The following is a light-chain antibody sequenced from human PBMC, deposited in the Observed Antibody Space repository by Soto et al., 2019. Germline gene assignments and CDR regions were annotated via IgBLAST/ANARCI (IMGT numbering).Light chain of an antibody. J-gene: IGKJ1*01. CDR3: LQYNNWPRT. Sequence: EIVMTQSPATLSVSPGERATLSCRASQRISSNLAWYQQKPGQAPRLLIYGASTRATDIPVRFSCSGSETEFTLTISSLQSEDFAVYYCLQYNNWPRTFGQGTKVEIK. CDR1: QRISSN. CDR2: GAS. V-gene: IGKV3-15*01.